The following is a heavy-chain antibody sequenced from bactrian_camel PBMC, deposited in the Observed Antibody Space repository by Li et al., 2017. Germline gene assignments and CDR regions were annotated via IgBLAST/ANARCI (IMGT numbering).Heavy chain of an antibody. CDR1: GHSRGSNC. V-gene: IGHV3S55*01. CDR3: AADQRPDCYSLALGVRNYSY. Sequence: HVQLVESGGGSVQAGGSLRLSCKVSGHSRGSNCVGWYRLPPGRAPAEREGIAAIRRSGGETWYAGSVKGRFTISKDNAKNTLYLQMNSLKQEDTAEYYCAADQRPDCYSLALGVRNYSYRGQGTQVTVS. J-gene: IGHJ4*01. CDR2: IRRSGGET. D-gene: IGHD2*01.